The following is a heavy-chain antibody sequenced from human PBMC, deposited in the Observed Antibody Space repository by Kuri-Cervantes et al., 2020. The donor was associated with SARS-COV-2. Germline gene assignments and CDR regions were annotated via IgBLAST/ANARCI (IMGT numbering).Heavy chain of an antibody. CDR3: ARDISRELPPSGGFDP. V-gene: IGHV3-33*01. Sequence: LSLTCAASGFTFSSYGMHWVRQAPGKGLEWVAVIWYDGSNKYYADSVKGRFTISRDNSKNTLYLQMNSLRAEDTAVYYCARDISRELPPSGGFDPWGQGTLVTDSS. CDR2: IWYDGSNK. J-gene: IGHJ5*02. CDR1: GFTFSSYG. D-gene: IGHD1-26*01.